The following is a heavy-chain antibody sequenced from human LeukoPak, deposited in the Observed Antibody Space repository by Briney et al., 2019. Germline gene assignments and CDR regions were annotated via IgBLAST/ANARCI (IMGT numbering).Heavy chain of an antibody. CDR1: GGSISSYY. CDR3: ARVRSGDYGSGSYLGYYYMDV. V-gene: IGHV4-59*01. CDR2: IYYSGST. J-gene: IGHJ6*03. D-gene: IGHD3-10*01. Sequence: PSETLSLTCTVSGGSISSYYWSWIRQPPGKGLEWIGYIYYSGSTNYNPSLKSRITISVDTSKNQFSLKLSSVTAADTAVYYCARVRSGDYGSGSYLGYYYMDVWGKGTTVTVSS.